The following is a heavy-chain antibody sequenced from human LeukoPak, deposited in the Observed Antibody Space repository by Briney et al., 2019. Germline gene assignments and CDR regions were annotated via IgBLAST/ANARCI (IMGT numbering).Heavy chain of an antibody. Sequence: GGSLRLSCAASGFTFSSYIMNWVRQAPGKGLEWVSSISSSSSYIYYADSVKGRFTISRDNAKNSLYLQMNSLRAEDTAVYYCARAYGSGSYYFDYWGQGALVTVSS. D-gene: IGHD3-10*01. CDR2: ISSSSSYI. CDR1: GFTFSSYI. J-gene: IGHJ4*02. CDR3: ARAYGSGSYYFDY. V-gene: IGHV3-21*01.